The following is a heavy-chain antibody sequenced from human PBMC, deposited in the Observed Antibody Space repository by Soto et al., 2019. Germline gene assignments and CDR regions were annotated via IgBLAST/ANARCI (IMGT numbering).Heavy chain of an antibody. D-gene: IGHD2-2*01. CDR1: GYTFTDYF. V-gene: IGHV1-2*02. CDR2: INPNSGGT. Sequence: VEMVQSGAEVKKPGASVRVSCKASGYTFTDYFIHWVRQAPGQGLEWMGWINPNSGGTNYAQKFQGGVTMTRDTSITPVYLDLSRLRSDDTATYYCARDTKIPANAIHDGRWGQGTLVTVSS. J-gene: IGHJ4*02. CDR3: ARDTKIPANAIHDGR.